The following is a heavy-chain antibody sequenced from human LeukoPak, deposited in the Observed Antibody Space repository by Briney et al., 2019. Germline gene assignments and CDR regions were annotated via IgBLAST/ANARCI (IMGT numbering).Heavy chain of an antibody. V-gene: IGHV1-24*01. CDR1: GYTLTELS. CDR2: FDPEDGET. CDR3: ARASDYGDFYYYYMDV. D-gene: IGHD4-17*01. Sequence: DSVKVSCKVSGYTLTELSMHWVRQAPGKGLEWMGRFDPEDGETIYAQKFQGRVTMTADTSRDTVYMELRSLRSDDTAVYYCARASDYGDFYYYYMDVWGKGTTVTVSS. J-gene: IGHJ6*03.